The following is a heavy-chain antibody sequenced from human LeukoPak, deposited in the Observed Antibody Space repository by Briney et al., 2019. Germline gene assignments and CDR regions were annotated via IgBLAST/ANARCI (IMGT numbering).Heavy chain of an antibody. V-gene: IGHV3-7*01. J-gene: IGHJ4*02. CDR1: GFTFSSDW. D-gene: IGHD2-15*01. CDR2: IKQDGSEK. CDR3: ARYCSGGSCYSWDY. Sequence: GGSLRLSCAASGFTFSSDWMSWVRQAPGKGLEWVANIKQDGSEKYYVDSVKGRFTISRDNAKNSLYLQMNSPRAEDTAMYYCARYCSGGSCYSWDYWGQGTLVTVSS.